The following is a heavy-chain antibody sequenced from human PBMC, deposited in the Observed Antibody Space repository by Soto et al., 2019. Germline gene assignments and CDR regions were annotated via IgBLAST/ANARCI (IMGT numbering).Heavy chain of an antibody. CDR3: ARDPGIGPTTVTGEFDY. CDR2: ISYDGSNK. J-gene: IGHJ4*02. D-gene: IGHD4-17*01. CDR1: GFTFSSYA. V-gene: IGHV3-30-3*01. Sequence: QVQLVESGGGVVQPGRSLRLSCAASGFTFSSYAMHWVRQAPGKGLEWVAVISYDGSNKYYADSVKGRFTISRDNSKNTLYLQMNSLRAEDTAVYYCARDPGIGPTTVTGEFDYWGQGTLVTVSS.